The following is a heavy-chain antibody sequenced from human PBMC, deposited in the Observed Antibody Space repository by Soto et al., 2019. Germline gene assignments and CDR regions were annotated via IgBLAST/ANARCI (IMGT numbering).Heavy chain of an antibody. V-gene: IGHV3-74*01. CDR2: INPAGSET. Sequence: GGSLQRSGFASGFTFSSNWMPWIRRVPGRGLVWVARINPAGSETNYVDSVKGRFTVSRDNAKNTLYLQMNSLRVEDTAVYYRARDGEGFWGQGTLVTVSS. CDR3: ARDGEGF. J-gene: IGHJ4*02. CDR1: GFTFSSNW. D-gene: IGHD2-21*01.